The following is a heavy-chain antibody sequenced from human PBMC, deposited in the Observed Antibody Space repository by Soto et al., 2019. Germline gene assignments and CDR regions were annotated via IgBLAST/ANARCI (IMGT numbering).Heavy chain of an antibody. CDR2: ISYDGSNK. Sequence: GGSLRLSCAASGFTFGSYGMHWVRQAPGKGLEWVAVISYDGSNKYYADSVKGRFTISRDNSKNTLYLQMNSLRAEDTAVYYCAKDHFSGYYSDYWGQGTLVTVSS. V-gene: IGHV3-30*18. CDR3: AKDHFSGYYSDY. D-gene: IGHD3-22*01. J-gene: IGHJ4*02. CDR1: GFTFGSYG.